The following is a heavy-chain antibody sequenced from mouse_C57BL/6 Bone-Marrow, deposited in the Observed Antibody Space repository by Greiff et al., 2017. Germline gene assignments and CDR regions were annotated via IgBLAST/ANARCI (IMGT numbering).Heavy chain of an antibody. Sequence: VQLQQSGGGLVQPGGSLSLSCAASGFTFTDYYMSWVRQPPGKALEWLGFIRNKANGYTTEYSASVKGRFTISRDNSQSILYRQMNALRAEDSATYYCARYRLSYYYGSSYVDYAMDYWGQGTSVTVSS. J-gene: IGHJ4*01. CDR2: IRNKANGYTT. CDR3: ARYRLSYYYGSSYVDYAMDY. CDR1: GFTFTDYY. V-gene: IGHV7-3*01. D-gene: IGHD1-1*01.